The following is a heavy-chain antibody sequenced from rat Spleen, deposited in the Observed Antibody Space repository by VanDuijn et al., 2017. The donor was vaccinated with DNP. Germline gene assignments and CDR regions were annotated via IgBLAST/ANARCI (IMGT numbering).Heavy chain of an antibody. Sequence: EVQLVESGGGLVQPGRSLKLSCAASGFTFSNFDLAWVRQAPTKGLEWVASISPSGGTTYYRDSVKGRFTISRDNAKSTLYLQMDSLRSEDTATYYCARPDYWGQGVMVTVSS. CDR1: GFTFSNFD. CDR3: ARPDY. V-gene: IGHV5-25*01. J-gene: IGHJ2*01. CDR2: ISPSGGTT.